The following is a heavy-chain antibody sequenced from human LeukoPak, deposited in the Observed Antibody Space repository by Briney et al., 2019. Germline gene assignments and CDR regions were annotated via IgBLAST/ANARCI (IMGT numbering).Heavy chain of an antibody. Sequence: GGSLRLSCGASGFTFSKDWMHWVRQAPGKGLVWVSRIDSDALSTIYADSVKGRFAISRDNAKNTLYLQMNSLTAEDTAVSYCVRVTNSGWYWGQGAQVTVSS. D-gene: IGHD6-19*01. J-gene: IGHJ4*02. CDR1: GFTFSKDW. CDR2: IDSDALST. CDR3: VRVTNSGWY. V-gene: IGHV3-74*01.